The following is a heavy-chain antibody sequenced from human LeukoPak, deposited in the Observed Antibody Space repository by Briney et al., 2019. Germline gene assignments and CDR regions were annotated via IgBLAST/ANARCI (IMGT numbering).Heavy chain of an antibody. J-gene: IGHJ4*02. CDR1: GFTFSSYE. CDR2: ISSSGSTI. Sequence: GGSLRLSCAASGFTFSSYEMNWVRQAPGKGLEWVSYISSSGSTIYYADSVKGRFTISRDNAKNSLYLQMNSLRAEDTAVYYCARDRPNDYGDFGGPTTFDYWGQGTLVTVSS. CDR3: ARDRPNDYGDFGGPTTFDY. D-gene: IGHD4-17*01. V-gene: IGHV3-48*03.